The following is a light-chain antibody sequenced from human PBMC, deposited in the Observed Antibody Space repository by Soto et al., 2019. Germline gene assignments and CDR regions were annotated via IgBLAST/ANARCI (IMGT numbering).Light chain of an antibody. CDR3: QQRSNWPSIT. CDR1: QSVTSSY. V-gene: IGKV3D-20*02. Sequence: EMVMTQSPATLSVSQGERATLSCRASQSVTSSYLAWYQQKPGQAPRLLIYAASSRATGIPDRFSGSGSGTDFTLTISRLEPEDFAVYYCQQRSNWPSITFGQGTRLEIK. J-gene: IGKJ5*01. CDR2: AAS.